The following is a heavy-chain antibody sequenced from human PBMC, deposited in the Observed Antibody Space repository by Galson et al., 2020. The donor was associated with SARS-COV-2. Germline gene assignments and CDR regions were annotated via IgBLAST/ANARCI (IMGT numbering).Heavy chain of an antibody. V-gene: IGHV1-24*01. CDR3: ATGFVVRGVITQYYYYYGMDV. Sequence: ASVKVSCKGSRYTLTELSIHWVRQPPGKGREWMGGFDPEDGETNYAQKLKGRVTMTEDTSTDTAYMELSSLRSEDTAVYYCATGFVVRGVITQYYYYYGMDVWGQGTTVTVSS. CDR1: RYTLTELS. D-gene: IGHD3-10*01. CDR2: FDPEDGET. J-gene: IGHJ6*02.